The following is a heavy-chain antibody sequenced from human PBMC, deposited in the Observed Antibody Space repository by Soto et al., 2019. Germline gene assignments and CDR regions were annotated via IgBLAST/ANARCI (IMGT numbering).Heavy chain of an antibody. Sequence: SQTLSLTCAISGSSVSSKSAALNWISQSPSRGLEWLGRTYYRSKLYNDYAVSVKSRITINPDTSKNQFSLHLNSVTPEDTAVYYCGTFLSTTSPDVWGEGTTVTVSS. CDR1: GSSVSSKSAA. CDR2: TYYRSKLYN. CDR3: GTFLSTTSPDV. D-gene: IGHD2-2*01. J-gene: IGHJ6*04. V-gene: IGHV6-1*01.